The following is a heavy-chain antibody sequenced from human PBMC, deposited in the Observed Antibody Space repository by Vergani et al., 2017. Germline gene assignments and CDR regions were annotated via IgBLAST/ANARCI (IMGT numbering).Heavy chain of an antibody. CDR3: ATDYSSVGWFDP. Sequence: QVQLVQSGAEVKKPGASVKVSCKASGYTFTSYGISWVRQAPGKGLEWMGGFDPEDGETIYAQKFQGRVTMTEDTSTDTAYMELSSLRSEDTAVYYCATDYSSVGWFDPWGQGTLVTVSS. J-gene: IGHJ5*02. V-gene: IGHV1-24*01. CDR2: FDPEDGET. D-gene: IGHD6-19*01. CDR1: GYTFTSYG.